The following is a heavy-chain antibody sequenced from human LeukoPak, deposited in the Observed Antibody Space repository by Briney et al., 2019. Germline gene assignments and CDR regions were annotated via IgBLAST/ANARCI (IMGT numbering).Heavy chain of an antibody. D-gene: IGHD2-8*01. CDR1: GFTVSSNY. CDR3: ARQGDMVLFDY. Sequence: PGGSLRLSCAASGFTVSSNYMSWVRQAPGKGLVWVSRINSDGSSTSYADSVKGRFTISRDNAKNTLYLQMNSLRAEDTAVYYCARQGDMVLFDYWGQGTLVTVSS. V-gene: IGHV3-74*01. CDR2: INSDGSST. J-gene: IGHJ4*02.